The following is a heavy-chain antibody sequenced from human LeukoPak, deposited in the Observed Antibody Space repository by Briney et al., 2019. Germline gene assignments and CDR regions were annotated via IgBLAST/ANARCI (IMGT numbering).Heavy chain of an antibody. CDR1: GGSISSSSYY. J-gene: IGHJ3*02. CDR3: ARHYLGGDSAFDI. D-gene: IGHD3-16*01. V-gene: IGHV4-39*01. CDR2: IYYSGST. Sequence: SETLSLTCTVSGGSISSSSYYWGWIRQPPGKGLEWIGSIYYSGSTYYNPSLKSRVTISVDTSKEQFSLRLSSVTAADTAVYYCARHYLGGDSAFDIWGQGTMVTVSS.